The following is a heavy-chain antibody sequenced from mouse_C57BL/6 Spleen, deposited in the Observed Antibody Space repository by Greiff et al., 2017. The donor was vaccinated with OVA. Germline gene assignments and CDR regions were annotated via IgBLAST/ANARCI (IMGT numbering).Heavy chain of an antibody. Sequence: GGGLVQPNGSLKLSCAASGFSFNTYAMNWVRQAPGKGLEWVARIRSKSNNYATYYADSGKDRFTISRDDSESMRYLQMNNLKTEDTAMYDCVRQDYYGSSYGGYYAMDYWGQGTSVTVSS. CDR3: VRQDYYGSSYGGYYAMDY. CDR1: GFSFNTYA. V-gene: IGHV10-1*01. CDR2: IRSKSNNYAT. J-gene: IGHJ4*01. D-gene: IGHD1-1*01.